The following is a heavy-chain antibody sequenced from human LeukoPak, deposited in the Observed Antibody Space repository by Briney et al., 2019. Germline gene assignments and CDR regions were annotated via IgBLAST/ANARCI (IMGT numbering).Heavy chain of an antibody. J-gene: IGHJ4*02. V-gene: IGHV3-21*01. Sequence: GGSLRLSCAASGFTFSSYSMNWVRQALGKGLEWVSPISSTSSYIYYADSVKGRFTISRDNAKNSLFLQMNSLRAEDTAVYYCARELMGLTMIVVVNPIDYWGQGTLVTVSS. CDR1: GFTFSSYS. CDR3: ARELMGLTMIVVVNPIDY. D-gene: IGHD3-22*01. CDR2: ISSTSSYI.